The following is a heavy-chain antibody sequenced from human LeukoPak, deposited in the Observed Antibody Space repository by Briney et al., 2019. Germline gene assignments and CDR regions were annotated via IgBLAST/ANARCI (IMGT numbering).Heavy chain of an antibody. D-gene: IGHD3-22*01. J-gene: IGHJ4*02. V-gene: IGHV4-59*05. CDR1: GFTFSSYSMN. CDR2: IYYSGST. CDR3: AEGDSSGYPFDY. Sequence: PGGSLRLSCAASGFTFSSYSMNWVRQPPGKGLEWIGSIYYSGSTYYNPSLKSRVTISVDTSKNRFSLKLSSVTAADTAVYYCAEGDSSGYPFDYWGQGTLVTVSS.